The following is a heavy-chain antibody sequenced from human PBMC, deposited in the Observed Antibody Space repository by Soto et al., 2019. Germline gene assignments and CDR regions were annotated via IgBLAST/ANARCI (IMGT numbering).Heavy chain of an antibody. CDR2: IYSTGNA. J-gene: IGHJ3*02. CDR3: VRGDVFDI. D-gene: IGHD3-10*01. V-gene: IGHV4-4*07. Sequence: QVRLQESGPGLVKPLETLSLRCTVSNGSITGYYWSWVRQPAGKGLEWIGRIYSTGNANYNPSLKSRVTMSVDTSQNRFSLELTSVTAADTAMYYCVRGDVFDIWGRGTQVTVSS. CDR1: NGSITGYY.